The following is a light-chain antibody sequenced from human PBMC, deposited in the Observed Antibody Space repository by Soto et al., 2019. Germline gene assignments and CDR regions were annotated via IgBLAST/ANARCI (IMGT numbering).Light chain of an antibody. Sequence: QSALTQPASVSGSPGQSITISCTGTSSDIGHYIHVSWLQQHPGKAPKSMIYDVSNRSPGVSNRYSGSKSGNTASLTISGLQDEDDAYYYCCSYTSSINYVFGTGTKVTVL. V-gene: IGLV2-14*01. J-gene: IGLJ1*01. CDR2: DVS. CDR3: CSYTSSINYV. CDR1: SSDIGHYIH.